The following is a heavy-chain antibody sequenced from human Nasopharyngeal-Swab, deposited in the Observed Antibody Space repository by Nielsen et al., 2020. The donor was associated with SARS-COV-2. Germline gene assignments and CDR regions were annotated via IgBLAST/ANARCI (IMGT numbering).Heavy chain of an antibody. J-gene: IGHJ4*02. CDR3: ARVVDYGDYVVYDY. Sequence: ASVKVSCKASGYTFTGYSMHWVRQAPGQGLEWMGWINPNSGGTNYAQKFQGWVTMTRDTSISTAYMELSRLRSDDTAVYYCARVVDYGDYVVYDYWGQGTLVTVSS. CDR1: GYTFTGYS. CDR2: INPNSGGT. D-gene: IGHD4-17*01. V-gene: IGHV1-2*04.